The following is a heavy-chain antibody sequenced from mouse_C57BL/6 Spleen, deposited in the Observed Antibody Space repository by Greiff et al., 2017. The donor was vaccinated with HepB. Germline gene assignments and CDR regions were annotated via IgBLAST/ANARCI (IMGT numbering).Heavy chain of an antibody. V-gene: IGHV1-82*01. CDR3: ARYHYSNPMDY. CDR1: GYAFSSSW. J-gene: IGHJ4*01. CDR2: IYPGDGDT. D-gene: IGHD2-5*01. Sequence: VQLQQSGPELVKPGASVKISCKASGYAFSSSWMNWVKQRPGKGLEWIGRIYPGDGDTNYNGKFKGKATLTADKSSSTAYMQLSSLTSEDSAVYFCARYHYSNPMDYWGQGTSVTVSS.